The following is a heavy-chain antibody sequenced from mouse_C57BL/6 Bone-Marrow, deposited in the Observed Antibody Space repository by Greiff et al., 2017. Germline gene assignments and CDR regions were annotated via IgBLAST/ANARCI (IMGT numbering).Heavy chain of an antibody. V-gene: IGHV1-69*01. D-gene: IGHD2-4*01. CDR1: GYTFTSYW. CDR2: IDPSDSYT. Sequence: QVQLQQPGAELVMPGASVKLSCKASGYTFTSYWMHWVKQRPGQGLEWIGEIDPSDSYTNYNQKSKGKSTLTVDKSSSTAYMQLRSLTSEDSAVYYCAREGNYDYFYAMDYWGQGTSVTVSS. CDR3: AREGNYDYFYAMDY. J-gene: IGHJ4*01.